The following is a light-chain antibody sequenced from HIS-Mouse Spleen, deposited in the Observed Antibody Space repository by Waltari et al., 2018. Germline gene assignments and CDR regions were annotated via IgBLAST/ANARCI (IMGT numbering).Light chain of an antibody. J-gene: IGKJ3*01. Sequence: DIQMTQSPSTLSASVGDRVTITCRASQSISSWLAWYQQKPGKAPKLLIYKASSLESGGPSRFSGIGSGTEFTLTISSLQPDDFAAYYCQQYNSYPFTFGPGTKVDIK. CDR2: KAS. V-gene: IGKV1-5*03. CDR3: QQYNSYPFT. CDR1: QSISSW.